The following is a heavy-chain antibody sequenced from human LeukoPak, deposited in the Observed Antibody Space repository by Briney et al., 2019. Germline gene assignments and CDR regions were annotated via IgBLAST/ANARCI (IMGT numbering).Heavy chain of an antibody. CDR1: GGSISSYY. D-gene: IGHD1-26*01. CDR3: ARENSGSYREFDY. V-gene: IGHV4-4*07. CDR2: IYPSGST. Sequence: SETLSLTCTVTGGSISSYYWTWIRQPAGKGLEWIGRIYPSGSTNYNPSLKSRVTMSVDTSKNQFSLKLSSVTAADTAVYYCARENSGSYREFDYWGQGTLVTVSS. J-gene: IGHJ4*02.